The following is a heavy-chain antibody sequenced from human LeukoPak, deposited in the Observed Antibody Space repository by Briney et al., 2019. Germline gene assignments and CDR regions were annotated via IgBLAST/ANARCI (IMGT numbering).Heavy chain of an antibody. CDR1: GFTFSSYE. CDR3: ARVDSSGWSDY. J-gene: IGHJ4*02. D-gene: IGHD6-19*01. V-gene: IGHV3-21*01. CDR2: ISSSSSYI. Sequence: PGGSLRLSCAASGFTFSSYEMDWVRQAPGKGLEWVSSISSSSSYIYYADSVKGRFTISRDNAKNSLYLQMNSLRAEDTAVYYCARVDSSGWSDYWGQGTLVTVSS.